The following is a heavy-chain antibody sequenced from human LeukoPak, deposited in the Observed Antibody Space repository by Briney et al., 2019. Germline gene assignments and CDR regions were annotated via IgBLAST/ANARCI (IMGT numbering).Heavy chain of an antibody. CDR3: ARGARYDSMLDAFDI. CDR1: GFTFDDYG. Sequence: PGGSLRLSCAASGFTFDDYGMSWVRQAPGKGLEWVSGINWNGGSTGYADSVKGRFTISRDNAKNSLYLQMNSLRAEDTALYYCARGARYDSMLDAFDIWGQGTMVTVSS. D-gene: IGHD3-22*01. J-gene: IGHJ3*02. CDR2: INWNGGST. V-gene: IGHV3-20*04.